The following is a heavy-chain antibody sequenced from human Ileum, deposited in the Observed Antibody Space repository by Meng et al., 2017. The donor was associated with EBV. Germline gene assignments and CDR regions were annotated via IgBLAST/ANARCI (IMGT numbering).Heavy chain of an antibody. J-gene: IGHJ4*02. CDR1: GASVTSSGYY. D-gene: IGHD1-26*01. CDR3: ARDLRVGGAFDY. V-gene: IGHV4-61*08. CDR2: VNYNGDS. Sequence: QLSLQQPGPGLVRPSETLSPPCTVSGASVTSSGYYWRWLRQSPGKGLEWLGYVNYNGDSTYNPSLKSRVTIFIDTSKKQFYLNLTSATAADTAIYYCARDLRVGGAFDYWGQGTLVTVSS.